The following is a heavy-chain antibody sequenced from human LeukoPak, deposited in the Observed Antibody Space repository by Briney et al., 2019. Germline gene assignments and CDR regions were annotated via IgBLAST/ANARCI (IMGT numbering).Heavy chain of an antibody. CDR1: GYTFTSYG. J-gene: IGHJ4*02. D-gene: IGHD2-2*01. CDR3: ARPIVVVPAALGFGY. Sequence: ASVKVSCKASGYTFTSYGISWVRQAPGQGLEWMGWISAYNGNTNYAQKLQGRVTMTTGTSTSTAYMELRSLRSDDTAVYYCARPIVVVPAALGFGYWGQGTLVTVSS. CDR2: ISAYNGNT. V-gene: IGHV1-18*01.